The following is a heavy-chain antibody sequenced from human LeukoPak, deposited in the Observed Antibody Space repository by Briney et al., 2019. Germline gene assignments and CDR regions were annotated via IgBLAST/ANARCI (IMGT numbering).Heavy chain of an antibody. CDR1: GYTFTSYD. CDR2: INPNSGGT. D-gene: IGHD4-17*01. CDR3: ARIGEDDYGDYQSKYFDY. J-gene: IGHJ4*02. Sequence: ASVKVSCKASGYTFTSYDINWVRQAPGQGLEWMGWINPNSGGTNYAQKFQGRVTMTRDTSISTAYMELSRLRSDDTAVYYCARIGEDDYGDYQSKYFDYWGQGTLVTVSS. V-gene: IGHV1-2*02.